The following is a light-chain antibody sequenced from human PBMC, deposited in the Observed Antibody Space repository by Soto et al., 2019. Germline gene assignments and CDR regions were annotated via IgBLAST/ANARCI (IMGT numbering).Light chain of an antibody. Sequence: ETMMTQSPDTLSVSLGERAPLSCRASQSLRSSLAWYQQKPGQAPRLLIYDASTRATGIPARFSGSGSGTDFTLTISGLQSEDFAVYYCQQYNNWPQTFGQGTKVDIK. J-gene: IGKJ1*01. CDR2: DAS. V-gene: IGKV3-15*01. CDR1: QSLRSS. CDR3: QQYNNWPQT.